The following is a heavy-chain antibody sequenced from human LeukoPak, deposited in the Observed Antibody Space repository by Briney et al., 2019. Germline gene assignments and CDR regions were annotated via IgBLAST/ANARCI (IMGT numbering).Heavy chain of an antibody. Sequence: ASVTVSYQASGYTFTSYDINRVRQAPRHAREWMGWMNPHSGNTGYPQKCQSRVTMARNNSISTAYMEVSSLRFEDTAVYYCARGLVGNYDLWVGYYRYYYYCGMDVWGQGTTVTVSS. CDR1: GYTFTSYD. CDR2: MNPHSGNT. D-gene: IGHD3-3*01. CDR3: ARGLVGNYDLWVGYYRYYYYCGMDV. J-gene: IGHJ6*02. V-gene: IGHV1-8*01.